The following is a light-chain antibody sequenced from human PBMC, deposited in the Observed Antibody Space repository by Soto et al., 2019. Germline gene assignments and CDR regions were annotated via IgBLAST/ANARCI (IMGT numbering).Light chain of an antibody. J-gene: IGLJ2*01. CDR3: LLYYGGAQVL. CDR2: STS. V-gene: IGLV7-43*01. CDR1: AGAVTSAYY. Sequence: QTVATQEPSLTVSPGGTVTLTCASSAGAVTSAYYTNWLQQKPGQAPRALIYSTSEKHSWTPARFSGSLLGGKAALTLSAAQPEDEADYYCLLYYGGAQVLFGGGTKVTVL.